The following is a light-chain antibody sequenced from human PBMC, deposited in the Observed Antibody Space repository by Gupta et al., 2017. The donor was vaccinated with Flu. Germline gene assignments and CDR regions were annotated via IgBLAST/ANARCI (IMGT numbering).Light chain of an antibody. J-gene: IGLJ1*01. CDR1: NIGRKS. CDR2: DDR. Sequence: SYVLSQAPSVSVAPGQTASLSRRGENIGRKSVHWYQQRPGQAPVLVLYDDRERPSGIPERISGSNSGNMATLTISRVEAGDEADYYCQVWDSSSDHGVFGTGTKVTVL. CDR3: QVWDSSSDHGV. V-gene: IGLV3-21*02.